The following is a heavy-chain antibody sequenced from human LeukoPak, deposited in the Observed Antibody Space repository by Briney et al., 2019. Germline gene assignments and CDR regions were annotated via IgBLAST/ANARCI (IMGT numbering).Heavy chain of an antibody. CDR2: IRYDGSNK. V-gene: IGHV3-30*02. CDR3: AKDHGSSDWYYFDY. CDR1: GFTFSSYG. J-gene: IGHJ4*02. D-gene: IGHD6-13*01. Sequence: GGSLRLSCAASGFTFSSYGMHWVRQAPGKGLEWVAFIRYDGSNKYYADSVKGRFTISRDNSKNTLYLQMNSLRAEDTAVYYCAKDHGSSDWYYFDYWGQGTLVTVSS.